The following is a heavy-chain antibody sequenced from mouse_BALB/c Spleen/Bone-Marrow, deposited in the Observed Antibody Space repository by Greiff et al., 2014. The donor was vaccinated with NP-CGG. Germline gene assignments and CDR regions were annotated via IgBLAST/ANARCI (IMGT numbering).Heavy chain of an antibody. D-gene: IGHD4-1*01. J-gene: IGHJ1*01. CDR1: GFSLTDYG. V-gene: IGHV2-6-5*01. Sequence: QVQLQQSGPGLVAPSQSLSITCTVSGFSLTDYGVSWVRQPPGKGLEWLGVIWGGGSTYYNSDLKSRLSISKDNSKSQVFLKMNSLQTDYTAMYYCAKRGGLGPYWYFDVWGAGTTVTVSS. CDR3: AKRGGLGPYWYFDV. CDR2: IWGGGST.